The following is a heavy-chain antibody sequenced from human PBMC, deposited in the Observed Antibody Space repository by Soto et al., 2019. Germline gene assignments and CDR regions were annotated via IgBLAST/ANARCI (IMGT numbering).Heavy chain of an antibody. D-gene: IGHD3-3*01. CDR1: GFTFSSYA. J-gene: IGHJ6*02. V-gene: IGHV3-23*01. CDR3: AKDTIFGVVTSYGMDV. CDR2: ISGSGGST. Sequence: PGGSLRLSYAASGFTFSSYAMSWVRQAPGKGLEWVSAISGSGGSTYYADSVKGRFTISRDNSKNTLYLQMNSLRAEDTAVYYCAKDTIFGVVTSYGMDVWGQGTTVTVSS.